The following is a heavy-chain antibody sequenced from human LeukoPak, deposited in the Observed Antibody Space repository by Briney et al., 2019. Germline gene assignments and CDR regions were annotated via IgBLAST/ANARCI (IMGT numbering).Heavy chain of an antibody. Sequence: ASVKVSCKASGYTFTGYYMHWVRQAPGQGLEWMGRINPNNGGTNYAQKFQGRVTMTRDTSISTAYMELSRLRSDDTAVYYCARALYSSGWYVIDYWGREPWSPSPQ. D-gene: IGHD6-19*01. V-gene: IGHV1-2*06. CDR3: ARALYSSGWYVIDY. J-gene: IGHJ4*02. CDR1: GYTFTGYY. CDR2: INPNNGGT.